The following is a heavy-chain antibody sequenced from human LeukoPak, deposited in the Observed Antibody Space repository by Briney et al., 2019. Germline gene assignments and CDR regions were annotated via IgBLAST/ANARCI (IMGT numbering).Heavy chain of an antibody. CDR1: GFTFSDYY. V-gene: IGHV3-11*04. J-gene: IGHJ4*02. D-gene: IGHD6-13*01. CDR2: ISSSGSML. CDR3: TRRPYSSSWYYFDY. Sequence: GGSLRLSCAVSGFTFSDYYMSWVRQAPGKGLEWVSYISSSGSMLHYADSVEGRFTISRDNAKNSLYLQMSSLRVEDTAVYYCTRRPYSSSWYYFDYWGQGTLVTVSS.